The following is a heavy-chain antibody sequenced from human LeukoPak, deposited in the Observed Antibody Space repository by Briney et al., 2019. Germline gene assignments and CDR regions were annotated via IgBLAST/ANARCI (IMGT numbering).Heavy chain of an antibody. V-gene: IGHV3-30*02. CDR1: GFTFSSYG. Sequence: PGGSLRLSCAASGFTFSSYGIHWVRQAPGKGLEWVAFIRYDGSNKYYTDSVKGRFTISRDNSKNTLYLQMNSLRAEDTAVYYCAKGRGWEASYYYYYMDVWGKGTTVNISS. J-gene: IGHJ6*03. CDR3: AKGRGWEASYYYYYMDV. CDR2: IRYDGSNK. D-gene: IGHD1-26*01.